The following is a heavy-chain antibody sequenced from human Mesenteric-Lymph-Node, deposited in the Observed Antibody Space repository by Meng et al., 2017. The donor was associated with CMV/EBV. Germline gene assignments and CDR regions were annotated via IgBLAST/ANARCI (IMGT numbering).Heavy chain of an antibody. D-gene: IGHD5-12*01. CDR3: AKMDIVATRVDY. CDR2: IMSNGGST. J-gene: IGHJ4*02. Sequence: GGSLRLSCAASGFAFSSYAMRWVRQAPGKGLEWVSSIMSNGGSTAYSDSVKGRFAMSRDNPKNTLYLEMNSLRAEDTAVYYCAKMDIVATRVDYWGQGTLVTVSS. CDR1: GFAFSSYA. V-gene: IGHV3-23*01.